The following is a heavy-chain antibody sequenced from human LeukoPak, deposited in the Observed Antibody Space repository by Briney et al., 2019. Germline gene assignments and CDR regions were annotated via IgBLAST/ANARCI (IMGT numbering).Heavy chain of an antibody. D-gene: IGHD2-2*01. CDR3: AKDATGYCSSTSCPLRRGYYYYGMDV. CDR1: GFTFSSYG. CDR2: ISYDGSNK. V-gene: IGHV3-30*18. Sequence: PGRSLRLSCAASGFTFSSYGMHWVSQAPGKGLEWVAVISYDGSNKYYADSVKGRFTISRDNSKNTLYLQMNSLRAEDTAVYYCAKDATGYCSSTSCPLRRGYYYYGMDVWGQGTTVTVSS. J-gene: IGHJ6*02.